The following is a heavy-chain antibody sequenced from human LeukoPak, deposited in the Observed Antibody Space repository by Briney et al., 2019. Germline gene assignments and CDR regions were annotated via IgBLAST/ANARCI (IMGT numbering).Heavy chain of an antibody. CDR2: IKQDGSEK. CDR3: ARGGYSYGYGLDY. J-gene: IGHJ4*02. CDR1: GFTISSYW. V-gene: IGHV3-7*01. Sequence: GGSLRLSCAASGFTISSYWMSWVRQAPGKGLAWVANIKQDGSEKYYVDSVKGRFTISRDNAKNSLYLQMNSLRAEDTAVYYCARGGYSYGYGLDYWGQGALVTVSS. D-gene: IGHD5-18*01.